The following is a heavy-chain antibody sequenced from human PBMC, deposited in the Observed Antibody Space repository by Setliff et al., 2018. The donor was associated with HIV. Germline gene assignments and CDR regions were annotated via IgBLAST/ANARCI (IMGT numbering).Heavy chain of an antibody. V-gene: IGHV1-18*01. Sequence: ASVKVSCKTSGYSFIRNGISWVRQAPGQGLEWMGWISAYNGNTNYAQKLQGRVTMTTDTSTNTAYMELSSLRSEDTAVYYCARGFSVYSSSDPLLNWFDPWGQGTLVTVSS. CDR3: ARGFSVYSSSDPLLNWFDP. CDR2: ISAYNGNT. CDR1: GYSFIRNG. J-gene: IGHJ5*02. D-gene: IGHD6-6*01.